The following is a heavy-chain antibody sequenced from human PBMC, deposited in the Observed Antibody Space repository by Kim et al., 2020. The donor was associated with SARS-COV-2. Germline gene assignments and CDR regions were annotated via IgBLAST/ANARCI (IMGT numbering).Heavy chain of an antibody. CDR1: GFTFSSYG. V-gene: IGHV3-33*01. CDR3: ASPTTPGGGEAFDI. CDR2: IWYDGSNK. J-gene: IGHJ3*02. Sequence: GGSLRLSCAASGFTFSSYGMHWVRQAPGKGLEWVAVIWYDGSNKYYADSVKGRFTISRDNSKNTLYLQMNSLRAEDTAVYYCASPTTPGGGEAFDIWGQGTMVTVSS. D-gene: IGHD1-26*01.